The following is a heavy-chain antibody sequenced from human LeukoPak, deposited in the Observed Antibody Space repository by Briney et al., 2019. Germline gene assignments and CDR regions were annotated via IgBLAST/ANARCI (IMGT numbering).Heavy chain of an antibody. J-gene: IGHJ6*02. D-gene: IGHD3-22*01. V-gene: IGHV3-21*01. CDR1: GFTFSSYS. CDR3: VRGVDDYYDSSGYPYGMDV. CDR2: ISSSSSYI. Sequence: PGGSLRLSCAASGFTFSSYSMNWVRQAPGKGLEWVSSISSSSSYIYYADSVKGRFTISRDNAKNSLYLQMNSLRAEDTAVYYCVRGVDDYYDSSGYPYGMDVWGQGTTVTVSS.